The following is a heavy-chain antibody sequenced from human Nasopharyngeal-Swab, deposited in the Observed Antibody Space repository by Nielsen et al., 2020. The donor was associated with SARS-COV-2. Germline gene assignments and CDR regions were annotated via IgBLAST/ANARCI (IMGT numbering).Heavy chain of an antibody. D-gene: IGHD3-3*01. CDR1: GASINSHF. V-gene: IGHV4-59*11. CDR2: ISYGGST. CDR3: ARGPHRRITIFGVVIESYYYGMDV. J-gene: IGHJ6*02. Sequence: SETLSLTCTVSGASINSHFRSWIRQPPGKGLDWIGYISYGGSTNYNPSLRSRVTISVDTSKNQFSLKLTSVTAADTAVYYCARGPHRRITIFGVVIESYYYGMDVWGQGTTVTVSS.